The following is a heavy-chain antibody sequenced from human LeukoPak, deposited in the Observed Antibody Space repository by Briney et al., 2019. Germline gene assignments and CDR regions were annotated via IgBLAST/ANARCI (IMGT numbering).Heavy chain of an antibody. CDR3: ARAWRVGATPFDY. J-gene: IGHJ4*02. V-gene: IGHV3-30-3*01. CDR2: ISYDGSNK. CDR1: GFTFSSYA. D-gene: IGHD1-26*01. Sequence: TGGSLRLSCAASGFTFSSYAMHWVRQAPGKGLEWVAVISYDGSNKYYADSVKGRSTISRDNSKNTLYLQMNSLRAEDTAVYYCARAWRVGATPFDYWGQGTLVTVSS.